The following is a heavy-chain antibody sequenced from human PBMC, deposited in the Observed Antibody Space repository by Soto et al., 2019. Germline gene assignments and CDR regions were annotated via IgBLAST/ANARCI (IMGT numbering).Heavy chain of an antibody. V-gene: IGHV2-5*02. D-gene: IGHD2-15*01. CDR1: GFSVSTSGVG. CDR3: AHKGGRGAGMDV. Sequence: QITLKESGPTLVKPTQTLTLTCTFSGFSVSTSGVGVAWIRQSPGKALEWLALIYWDNDKRYSPFLQSRVTITKDTSKNQVVLTMTNTDPVDTATYYCAHKGGRGAGMDVWGQGTTVTVSS. CDR2: IYWDNDK. J-gene: IGHJ6*02.